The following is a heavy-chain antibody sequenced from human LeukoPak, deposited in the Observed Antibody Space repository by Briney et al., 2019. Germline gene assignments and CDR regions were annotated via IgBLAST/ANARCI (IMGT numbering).Heavy chain of an antibody. Sequence: SGTLSLTCAVSGGSISSSNWWSWVRQPPGKGLEWIGEINHSGSTNYNPSLKSRVTISVDTSKNQFSLKLSSVTAADTAVYYCARARNYDFWSGYRYYFDYWGQGTLVTVSS. D-gene: IGHD3-3*01. J-gene: IGHJ4*02. CDR3: ARARNYDFWSGYRYYFDY. V-gene: IGHV4-4*02. CDR1: GGSISSSNW. CDR2: INHSGST.